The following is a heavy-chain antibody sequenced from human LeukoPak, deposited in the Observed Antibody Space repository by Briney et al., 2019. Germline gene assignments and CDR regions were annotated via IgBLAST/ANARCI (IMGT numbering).Heavy chain of an antibody. CDR1: GDSITSYY. CDR3: ARVVVAAGSNWFDS. CDR2: IYYTGST. Sequence: SETLSLTCTVSGDSITSYYWSWIRQPPGRGLEWIGYIYYTGSTNYNPSLKSRVTISVDTSKNQFSLKLSSVSAADTAVYYCARVVVAAGSNWFDSWGQGTLVTVSS. J-gene: IGHJ5*01. D-gene: IGHD2-15*01. V-gene: IGHV4-59*01.